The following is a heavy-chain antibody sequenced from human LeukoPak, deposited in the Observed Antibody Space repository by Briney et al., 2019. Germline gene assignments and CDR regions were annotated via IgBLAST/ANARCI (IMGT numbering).Heavy chain of an antibody. V-gene: IGHV3-30*18. Sequence: GGSLRLSCAGSGYTFSSYGMHWVRQAPGKGLEWVAVISYDGSNKYYADSVKGRFTISRDNSKNTLYPQMNSLRAEDTAVYYCAKDLEGSADYWGQGTLVTVSS. J-gene: IGHJ4*02. D-gene: IGHD2-15*01. CDR1: GYTFSSYG. CDR2: ISYDGSNK. CDR3: AKDLEGSADY.